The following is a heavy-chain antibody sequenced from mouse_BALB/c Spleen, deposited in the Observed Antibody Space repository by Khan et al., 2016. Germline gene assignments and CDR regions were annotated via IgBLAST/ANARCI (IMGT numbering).Heavy chain of an antibody. CDR2: VNTNTGEP. CDR1: AYTFTNSG. Sequence: QIQLVQSGPELKKPGETVKISCKASAYTFTNSGMNWVKPAPGKGLKWMGWVNTNTGEPTYAEEFKGRFAFSLETSASTDYLQINNLKNEDTARYFGARSYGDYFADWGQGILVTVSA. CDR3: ARSYGDYFAD. J-gene: IGHJ3*01. D-gene: IGHD2-13*01. V-gene: IGHV9-3*02.